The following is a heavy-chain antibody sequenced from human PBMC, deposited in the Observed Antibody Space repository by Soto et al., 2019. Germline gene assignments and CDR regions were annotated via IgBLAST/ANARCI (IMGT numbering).Heavy chain of an antibody. V-gene: IGHV1-18*01. CDR2: ISPNYGTT. D-gene: IGHD3-10*01. CDR1: GGTFSSYA. J-gene: IGHJ4*02. Sequence: ASVKVSCKASGGTFSSYAISWVRQAPGQGLEWMGWISPNYGTTNYAQKLQGRVTITTDTSTSTAYMELRSLRSDDTAVYYCARAVRGVTAPIDYWGQGTLVTVSS. CDR3: ARAVRGVTAPIDY.